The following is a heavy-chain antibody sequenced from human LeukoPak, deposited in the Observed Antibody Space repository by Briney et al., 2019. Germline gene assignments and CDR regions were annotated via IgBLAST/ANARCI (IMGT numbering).Heavy chain of an antibody. D-gene: IGHD6-6*01. CDR1: GFAFGSYS. J-gene: IGHJ4*02. V-gene: IGHV3-48*01. CDR3: ARGGRAARPY. Sequence: PGGSLRLSCAASGFAFGSYSMNWVRQAPGKGLEWVSHIDSAGTINYADSVKGRFTISRDNAKNSLSLQMNSLRAEDTAVYYCARGGRAARPYWGQGTLVTVSS. CDR2: IDSAGTI.